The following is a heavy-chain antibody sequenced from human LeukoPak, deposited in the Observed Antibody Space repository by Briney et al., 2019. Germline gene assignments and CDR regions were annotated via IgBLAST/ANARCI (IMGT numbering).Heavy chain of an antibody. CDR3: ARGRRYSSSSCFDY. Sequence: SETLSLTCAVYGGSFSGYYWSWIRQPPGKGLEWIGEINHSGSTNYNPSLKSRVTVSVDTSKNQFSLKLSSVTAADTAVYYCARGRRYSSSSCFDYWGQGTLVTVSS. CDR2: INHSGST. CDR1: GGSFSGYY. J-gene: IGHJ4*02. D-gene: IGHD6-6*01. V-gene: IGHV4-34*01.